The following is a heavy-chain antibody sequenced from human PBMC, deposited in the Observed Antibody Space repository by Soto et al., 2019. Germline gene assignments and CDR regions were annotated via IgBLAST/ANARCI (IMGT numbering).Heavy chain of an antibody. CDR1: GDSVSGNSAA. V-gene: IGHV6-1*01. CDR2: TYYRSRWYN. CDR3: AKDVSYGDPFVY. Sequence: SQTLSLTCAISGDSVSGNSAAWNWIRQSPSRGLEWLGRTYYRSRWYNDYAVSVKSRITVTPDTSKNQFSLQMTSLRAEDTAVYYCAKDVSYGDPFVYWGQGTLVTVSS. D-gene: IGHD4-17*01. J-gene: IGHJ4*02.